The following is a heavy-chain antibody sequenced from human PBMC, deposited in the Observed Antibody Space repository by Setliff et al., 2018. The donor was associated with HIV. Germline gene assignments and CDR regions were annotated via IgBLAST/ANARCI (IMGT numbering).Heavy chain of an antibody. V-gene: IGHV4-34*01. CDR2: INHSGST. J-gene: IGHJ4*02. CDR3: ARDHGSFDY. CDR1: GGSFSGYY. Sequence: PSETLSLTCAVYGGSFSGYYWSWIRQPPGKGLEWIGEINHSGSTNYNPSLKSRVTISVDTSKNQFSLKLNSVTAAATAVYYCARDHGSFDYWGQGTLVTVSS. D-gene: IGHD3-10*01.